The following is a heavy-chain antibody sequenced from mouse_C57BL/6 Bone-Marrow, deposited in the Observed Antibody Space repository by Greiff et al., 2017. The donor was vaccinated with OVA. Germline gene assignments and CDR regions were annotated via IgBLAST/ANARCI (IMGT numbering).Heavy chain of an antibody. CDR1: GYTFTDYN. D-gene: IGHD1-1*01. CDR3: ARETTVVADPWYFDV. Sequence: VQLQQSGPELVKPGASVKIPCKASGYTFTDYNMDWVKQSHGKSLEWIGDINPNNGGTIYNQKFKGKATLTVDKSSSTAYMEHRSLTSEDTAVYYCARETTVVADPWYFDVWGTGTTVTVSS. J-gene: IGHJ1*03. V-gene: IGHV1-18*01. CDR2: INPNNGGT.